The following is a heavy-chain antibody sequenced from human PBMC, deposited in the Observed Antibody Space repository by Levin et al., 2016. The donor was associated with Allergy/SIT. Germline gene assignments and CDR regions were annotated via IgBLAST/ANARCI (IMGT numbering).Heavy chain of an antibody. V-gene: IGHV3-21*01. J-gene: IGHJ6*02. CDR1: GFTFSSYS. CDR3: ARDGRDTVVTPLDYYGMDV. D-gene: IGHD4-23*01. CDR2: ISSSSSYI. Sequence: GGSLRLSCAASGFTFSSYSMNWVRQAPGKGLEWVSSISSSSSYIYYADSVKGRFTISRDNAKNSLYLQMNSLRAEDTAVYYCARDGRDTVVTPLDYYGMDVWGQGTTVTVSS.